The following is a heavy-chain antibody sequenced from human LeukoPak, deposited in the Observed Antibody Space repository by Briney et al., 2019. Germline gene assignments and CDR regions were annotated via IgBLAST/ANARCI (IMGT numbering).Heavy chain of an antibody. CDR2: ISGSGGST. J-gene: IGHJ4*02. CDR3: AKSHLQIAAANFDY. D-gene: IGHD6-13*01. Sequence: GGSLRLSCAASGFIFSSYAMSWVRQAPGKGLEWVSAISGSGGSTHYAVSVRGRFTISRDNSKNTLYLQMNSLRAEDTAVYYCAKSHLQIAAANFDYWGQGTLVAVSS. V-gene: IGHV3-23*01. CDR1: GFIFSSYA.